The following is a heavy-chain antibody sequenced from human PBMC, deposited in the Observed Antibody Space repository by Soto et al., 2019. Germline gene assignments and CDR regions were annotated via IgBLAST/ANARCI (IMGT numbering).Heavy chain of an antibody. CDR3: ARDRSTAEMGATTSYFQH. V-gene: IGHV1-2*04. D-gene: IGHD1-26*01. CDR1: GYTFTGYY. CDR2: INPNSGGT. Sequence: ASVKVPCKASGYTFTGYYMHWVRQAPGQGLEWMGWINPNSGGTNYAQKFQGWVTMTRDTSISTAYMELSRLRSDDTAVYYCARDRSTAEMGATTSYFQHWGQGTLVTVSS. J-gene: IGHJ1*01.